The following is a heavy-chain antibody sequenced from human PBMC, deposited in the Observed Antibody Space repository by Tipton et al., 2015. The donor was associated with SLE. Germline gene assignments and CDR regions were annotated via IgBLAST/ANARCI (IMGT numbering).Heavy chain of an antibody. CDR1: GFTFSSYA. V-gene: IGHV4-4*02. D-gene: IGHD6-19*01. CDR3: ARDGAVAGTT. J-gene: IGHJ5*02. Sequence: SLRLSCAASGFTFSSYAMHWVRQAPGKGLEWIGEIYHSGSTNYNPSLKSRVTISVDKSKNQFSLKLSSVTAADTAVYYCARDGAVAGTTLGQGTLVTVSS. CDR2: IYHSGST.